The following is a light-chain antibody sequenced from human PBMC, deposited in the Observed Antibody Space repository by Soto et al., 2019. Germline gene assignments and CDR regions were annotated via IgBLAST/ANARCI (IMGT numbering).Light chain of an antibody. CDR2: GAS. Sequence: EIVMTQSPATLSVSPGERATLSCRASQSIRTNLAWYQQKPGQAPRLLIFGASTRAIAIPARFSGSGSGTEFTLTISSLQSEDFAVYYCQHYNERPLTFGGGTKVDI. J-gene: IGKJ4*01. CDR3: QHYNERPLT. V-gene: IGKV3-15*01. CDR1: QSIRTN.